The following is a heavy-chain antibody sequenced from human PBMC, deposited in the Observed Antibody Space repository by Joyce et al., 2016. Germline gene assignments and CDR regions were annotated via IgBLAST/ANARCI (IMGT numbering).Heavy chain of an antibody. Sequence: QVQLVQSGAEVKKPGASVKVSCKASGYTFTGYYMHWVRQAPGQERGGMGRINPKSGGTNFAQKFQGRVTMTRDTSISTAYMGLGRLRADDTAVYYCARVLVGDCSGGSCYFDYWGQGSLVTVSS. J-gene: IGHJ4*02. CDR3: ARVLVGDCSGGSCYFDY. CDR1: GYTFTGYY. D-gene: IGHD2-15*01. CDR2: INPKSGGT. V-gene: IGHV1-2*06.